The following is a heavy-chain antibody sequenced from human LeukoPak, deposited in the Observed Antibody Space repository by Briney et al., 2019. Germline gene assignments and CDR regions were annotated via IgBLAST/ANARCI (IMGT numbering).Heavy chain of an antibody. CDR2: ISGSGGST. D-gene: IGHD2-2*01. Sequence: GGSLRLSCAASGFTFSSYAMSWVRQAPGKGLEWVSAISGSGGSTYYADSVKGRFTISRDNSKNTLYLQMNSLRAEDTAVYYCAKVGVVVPAAIIYYFDYWGQGTPVTVSS. J-gene: IGHJ4*02. CDR1: GFTFSSYA. V-gene: IGHV3-23*01. CDR3: AKVGVVVPAAIIYYFDY.